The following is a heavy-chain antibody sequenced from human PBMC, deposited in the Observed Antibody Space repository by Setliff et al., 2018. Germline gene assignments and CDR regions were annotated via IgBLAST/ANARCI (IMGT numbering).Heavy chain of an antibody. J-gene: IGHJ6*03. CDR1: GFTFSSYS. D-gene: IGHD6-19*01. Sequence: GSLRLSCAASGFTFSSYSMNWVRQAPGKGLEWVSSISSSSSYIYYADSVKGRFTISRDNAKNSLYLQMNSLRAEDTAVYYCARDGSSGWYSFYYYYYMDVRGKGTTVTVSS. CDR2: ISSSSSYI. CDR3: ARDGSSGWYSFYYYYYMDV. V-gene: IGHV3-21*01.